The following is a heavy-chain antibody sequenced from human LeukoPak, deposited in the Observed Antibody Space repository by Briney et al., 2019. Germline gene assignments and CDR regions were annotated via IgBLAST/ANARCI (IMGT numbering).Heavy chain of an antibody. CDR1: GYTFTSYG. CDR3: ARSGPLKRSTVTTRRGNYFDY. Sequence: GAPVKVSCKASGYTFTSYGISWVRQAPEQGLEWMGWISAYNGNTNYAQKLQGRVAMTTDTSTSTAYMELRSLRSDDTAVYYCARSGPLKRSTVTTRRGNYFDYWGQGTLVTVSS. V-gene: IGHV1-18*04. D-gene: IGHD4-17*01. CDR2: ISAYNGNT. J-gene: IGHJ4*02.